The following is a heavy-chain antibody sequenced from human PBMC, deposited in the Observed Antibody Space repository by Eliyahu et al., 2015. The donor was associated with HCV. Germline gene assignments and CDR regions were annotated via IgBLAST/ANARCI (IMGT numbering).Heavy chain of an antibody. Sequence: EVQLLESGGGLVXPGGSLRLSCAASGFXFXSYAXXXVRQPPGKGLEGVSXLSASGTSTYYAXSAKGRFTISRDNPKNTLYLQMNSLRGEDTAVYYCAKGAGGRDYYYSMDVWGQGTTVTVSS. V-gene: IGHV3-23*01. J-gene: IGHJ6*02. CDR3: AKGAGGRDYYYSMDV. CDR2: LSASGTST. D-gene: IGHD6-25*01. CDR1: GFXFXSYA.